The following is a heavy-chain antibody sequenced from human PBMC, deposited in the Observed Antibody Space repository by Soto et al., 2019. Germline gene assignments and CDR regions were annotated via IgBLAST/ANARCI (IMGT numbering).Heavy chain of an antibody. D-gene: IGHD3-22*01. CDR1: GXTFSSYG. J-gene: IGHJ4*02. CDR2: ISYDGSNK. V-gene: IGHV3-30*18. Sequence: GSLRLYCAASGXTFSSYGMHWVRQAPGKGLELVAVISYDGSNKYYADSVNGLFTISRDNSKNTLYLQMKSLRAEDKAVYYCAKLASSGYSDYWGQGTLVNVSS. CDR3: AKLASSGYSDY.